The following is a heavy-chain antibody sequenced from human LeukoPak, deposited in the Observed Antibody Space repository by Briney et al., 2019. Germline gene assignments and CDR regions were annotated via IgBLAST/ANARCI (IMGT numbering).Heavy chain of an antibody. Sequence: PGGSLRLSCAAPGFTFSTFSRSWMSWVRQAPGKGLEWVANIKEDGSKRYYVDSVKGRFTISRDNAKNSLYLQMNGLRAEDTAVYYCASHSDFCHYYWGQGTLVTVSS. CDR2: IKEDGSKR. CDR1: GFTFSTFSRSW. J-gene: IGHJ4*02. D-gene: IGHD2/OR15-2a*01. V-gene: IGHV3-7*01. CDR3: ASHSDFCHYY.